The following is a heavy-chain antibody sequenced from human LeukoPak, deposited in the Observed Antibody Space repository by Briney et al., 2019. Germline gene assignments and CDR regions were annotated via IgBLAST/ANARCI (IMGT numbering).Heavy chain of an antibody. CDR3: VRLRRNSDRSGYYYYYDY. Sequence: KTGGSLRLSCAASGFTFSSYGMHWVRQAPGKGLEWVSSISVRSNYRYYADSVRGRFTISRDDARDSLFLQMNSLRAEDTAVYFCVRLRRNSDRSGYYYYYDYWGQGTLVTVSS. D-gene: IGHD3-22*01. J-gene: IGHJ4*02. CDR2: ISVRSNYR. CDR1: GFTFSSYG. V-gene: IGHV3-21*01.